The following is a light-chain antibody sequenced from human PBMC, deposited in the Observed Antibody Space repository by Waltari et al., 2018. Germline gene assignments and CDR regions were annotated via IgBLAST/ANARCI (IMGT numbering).Light chain of an antibody. Sequence: QSALTQPPSASGSPGQSVTISCTGTSSDVGGYNYVSWYQQPPGKAPKLMIYEVSKRPSGFPDRFSGSKSGNTASLTVSGRQAEDEADYYGSAYAGSNNLVFGGGTKLTVL. CDR2: EVS. CDR3: SAYAGSNNLV. J-gene: IGLJ3*02. CDR1: SSDVGGYNY. V-gene: IGLV2-8*01.